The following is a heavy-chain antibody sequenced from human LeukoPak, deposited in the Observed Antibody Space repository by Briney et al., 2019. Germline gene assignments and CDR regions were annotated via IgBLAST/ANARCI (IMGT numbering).Heavy chain of an antibody. D-gene: IGHD4-23*01. CDR1: GGSISSYY. Sequence: PSETLSLTCTVSGGSISSYYWTWIRRPPGKGLEWIGYIYYSGSTNYNPSLKSRVTISVDTSKSQFSLNLSSVTAADTAVYYCARMQTPGFSFDYWGQGTLVTVSS. V-gene: IGHV4-59*01. J-gene: IGHJ4*02. CDR3: ARMQTPGFSFDY. CDR2: IYYSGST.